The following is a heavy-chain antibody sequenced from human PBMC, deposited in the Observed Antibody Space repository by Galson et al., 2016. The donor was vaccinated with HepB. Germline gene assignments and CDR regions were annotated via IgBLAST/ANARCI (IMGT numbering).Heavy chain of an antibody. V-gene: IGHV3-30*18. CDR2: ISSNGRDR. CDR3: GKHGGFDY. D-gene: IGHD3-16*01. CDR1: RFTFSNYG. J-gene: IGHJ4*02. Sequence: SLRLSCAASRFTFSNYGMHWVRQAPGKGLEWVAIISSNGRDRYYADSVKGRFTISRDNSKNTLYLYTNNLTAGDTAIYYCGKHGGFDYWGQGALVTVSS.